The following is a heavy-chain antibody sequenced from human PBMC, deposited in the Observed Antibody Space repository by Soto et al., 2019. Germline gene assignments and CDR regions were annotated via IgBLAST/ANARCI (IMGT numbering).Heavy chain of an antibody. V-gene: IGHV4-59*01. CDR2: ISYNGNT. CDR1: GGSISSND. CDR3: ARVSYHYVWGSSTGMDV. J-gene: IGHJ6*02. Sequence: QVQLQESGPGLVKPAETLSLTCSVSGGSISSNDWSWIRQPPGKGLEYIGYISYNGNTNYKPSLKSRVTISVDTSKNQFSQKMSSVTAADTAVYYCARVSYHYVWGSSTGMDVWGQGTTVTVSS. D-gene: IGHD3-16*01.